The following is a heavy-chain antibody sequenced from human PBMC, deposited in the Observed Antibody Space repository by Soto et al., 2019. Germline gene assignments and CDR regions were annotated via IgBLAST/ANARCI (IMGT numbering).Heavy chain of an antibody. Sequence: GGSLRLSCAASGFTFSSYAMTWVRQAPGKGLEWVSALSGGGGTTYYADSVKGRFTISRDNSKNTLYLQMNSLRAEDTALYYCASYGSGDYYKKLMDYWGQGALVTVSS. CDR1: GFTFSSYA. V-gene: IGHV3-23*01. CDR2: LSGGGGTT. D-gene: IGHD3-10*01. CDR3: ASYGSGDYYKKLMDY. J-gene: IGHJ4*02.